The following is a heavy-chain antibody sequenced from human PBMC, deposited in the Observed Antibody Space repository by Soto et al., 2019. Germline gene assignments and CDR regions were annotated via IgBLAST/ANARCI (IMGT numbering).Heavy chain of an antibody. D-gene: IGHD3-22*01. CDR3: ARDCSGYSCWYAFDI. Sequence: SEKVSCKASGYTFANYGISWGRQAPGQGLEWMGWISDNSGDTNYAQKVQGRVTMTTDTSTRTAYMKLRSLRSDDTAVYYCARDCSGYSCWYAFDIWGQGTLVTVSS. J-gene: IGHJ3*02. CDR1: GYTFANYG. CDR2: ISDNSGDT. V-gene: IGHV1-18*04.